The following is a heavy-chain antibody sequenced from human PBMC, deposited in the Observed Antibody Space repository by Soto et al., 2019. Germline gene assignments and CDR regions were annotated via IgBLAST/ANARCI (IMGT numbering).Heavy chain of an antibody. D-gene: IGHD2-15*01. V-gene: IGHV5-51*01. CDR2: IYPGDSDT. Sequence: PGESLTISCKGSGYSFTSYWIGWVRQMPGKGLEWMGIIYPGDSDTRYSPSFQGQVTISADKSISTAYLQWSSLKASDTAMYYCARVSFYCSGGSCYPDAFDIWGQGTMVTVSS. CDR3: ARVSFYCSGGSCYPDAFDI. CDR1: GYSFTSYW. J-gene: IGHJ3*02.